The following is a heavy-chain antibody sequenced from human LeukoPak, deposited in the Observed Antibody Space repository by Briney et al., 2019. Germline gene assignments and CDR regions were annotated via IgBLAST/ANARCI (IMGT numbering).Heavy chain of an antibody. CDR3: ARDSYSANWFDP. CDR1: GVSISSSSYY. J-gene: IGHJ5*02. D-gene: IGHD3-16*01. V-gene: IGHV4-39*07. Sequence: SETLSLTCTVSGVSISSSSYYWGWIRQPPGKGLEWIGSIYYSGSTYYNPSLKSRVTISVDTSKNQFSLKLSSVTAADTAVYYFARDSYSANWFDPWGQGTLVTVSS. CDR2: IYYSGST.